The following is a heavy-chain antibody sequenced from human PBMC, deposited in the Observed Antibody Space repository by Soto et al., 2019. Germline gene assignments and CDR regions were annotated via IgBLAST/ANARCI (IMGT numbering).Heavy chain of an antibody. J-gene: IGHJ6*02. CDR2: ISASNCNT. V-gene: IGHV1-18*01. CDR3: ARGITIFGVALFPHDYYYYGMDV. Sequence: SVKVSCKASGCTFPCYCLSWTGQSPGQGLEWMRWISASNCNTNYAQKLQGRVTMTTDTSTSTAYMELRSLRSDDTAVYYCARGITIFGVALFPHDYYYYGMDVWG. CDR1: GCTFPCYC. D-gene: IGHD3-3*01.